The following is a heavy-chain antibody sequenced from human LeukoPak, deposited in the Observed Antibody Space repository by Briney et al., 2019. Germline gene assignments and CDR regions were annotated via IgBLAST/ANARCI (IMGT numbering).Heavy chain of an antibody. D-gene: IGHD3-22*01. CDR3: ARDPGYYDSSGYPVVGYFQH. CDR2: INPSGGST. J-gene: IGHJ1*01. V-gene: IGHV1-46*01. CDR1: GYTFTSYY. Sequence: ASVKVSCKASGYTFTSYYMHWVRQAPGQGLEWMGIINPSGGSTSYAQKFQGRVTMIRDTSTSTVYMELSSLRSEDTAVYYCARDPGYYDSSGYPVVGYFQHWGQGTLVTVSS.